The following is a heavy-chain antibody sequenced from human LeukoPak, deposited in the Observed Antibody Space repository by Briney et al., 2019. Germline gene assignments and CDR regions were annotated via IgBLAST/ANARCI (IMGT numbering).Heavy chain of an antibody. CDR2: ISSSTSYI. J-gene: IGHJ4*02. CDR1: GLTFSRNR. D-gene: IGHD1-26*01. Sequence: GVSLRLPCTASGLTFSRNRMNWVRQAPGKGLEGVSSISSSTSYIYYADSVKGRFTISRDNAKNSLYLQMNSLRAEDTAVYYCARAGGSYYFDYWGQGTLVTVSS. CDR3: ARAGGSYYFDY. V-gene: IGHV3-21*01.